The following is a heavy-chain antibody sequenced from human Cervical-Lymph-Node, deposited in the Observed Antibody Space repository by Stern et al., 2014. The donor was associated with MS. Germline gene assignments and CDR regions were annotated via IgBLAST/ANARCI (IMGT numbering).Heavy chain of an antibody. V-gene: IGHV5-51*01. CDR2: IYPGDSDT. Sequence: EDQLVESGAEVKKPGESLKISCKGSGYSFTSYWIGWVRQMPGKGLEWMGIIYPGDSDTRYSPSFQGQVTISADKSISTAYLQWSSLKASDTAMYYCARRILGYCGGDCSLDYWGQGTLVTVSS. D-gene: IGHD2-21*02. J-gene: IGHJ4*02. CDR1: GYSFTSYW. CDR3: ARRILGYCGGDCSLDY.